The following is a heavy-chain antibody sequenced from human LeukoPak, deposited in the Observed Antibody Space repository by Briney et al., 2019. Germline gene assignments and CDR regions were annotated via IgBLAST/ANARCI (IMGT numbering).Heavy chain of an antibody. CDR1: GFTFSSYA. D-gene: IGHD1-26*01. CDR3: ARDGATEYFDY. J-gene: IGHJ4*02. Sequence: GGSLRLSCAASGFTFSSYAMHWVRQAPGKGLEWVAVISYDGSNKYYADSVKGRFTISRDNSKNTLYLQMNSLRAEDTAVYYCARDGATEYFDYRGQGTLVTVSS. V-gene: IGHV3-30-3*01. CDR2: ISYDGSNK.